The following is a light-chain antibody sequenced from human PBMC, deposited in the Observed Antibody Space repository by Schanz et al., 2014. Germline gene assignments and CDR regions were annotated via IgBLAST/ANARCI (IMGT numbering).Light chain of an antibody. V-gene: IGKV1-39*01. CDR3: QQSYSPPFT. J-gene: IGKJ3*01. Sequence: DIQLTQSPSSLSASVGDRVTISCRASQSITSFLNWYQHKPGRAPKLLIFGASSLQSGVPSRFSGSGSRTDFALTISSLQPEDFATYYCQQSYSPPFTFGPGTKVILK. CDR1: QSITSF. CDR2: GAS.